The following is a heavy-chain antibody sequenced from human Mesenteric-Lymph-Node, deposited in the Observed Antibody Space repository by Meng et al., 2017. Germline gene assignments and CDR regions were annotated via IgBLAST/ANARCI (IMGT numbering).Heavy chain of an antibody. CDR3: ASFKEQICSGGTCDYAEYFEH. D-gene: IGHD2-15*01. V-gene: IGHV4-34*01. J-gene: IGHJ1*01. Sequence: ETLSLTCSVYGGSFSGYYWVWIRQPPGKGLEWIGEINHSGGTFYDPSLKSRVTISLDTSNKQFSLKLTSVTAADTAVYFCASFKEQICSGGTCDYAEYFEHWGQGTLVTVSS. CDR1: GGSFSGYY. CDR2: INHSGGT.